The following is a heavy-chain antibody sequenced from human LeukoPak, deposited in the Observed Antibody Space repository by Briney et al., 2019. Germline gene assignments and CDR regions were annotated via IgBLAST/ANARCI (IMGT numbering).Heavy chain of an antibody. CDR1: GGSISSYY. D-gene: IGHD3-10*01. Sequence: SETLSLTCTVSGGSISSYYWSWIRQPPGKGLEWIGYIYYSGSTNYNPSLKSRVTISVDTSKNQFSLKLSSVTAADTAVYYCARALDNYCGSAHVDPWGQGTLVTVSS. CDR3: ARALDNYCGSAHVDP. J-gene: IGHJ5*02. CDR2: IYYSGST. V-gene: IGHV4-59*01.